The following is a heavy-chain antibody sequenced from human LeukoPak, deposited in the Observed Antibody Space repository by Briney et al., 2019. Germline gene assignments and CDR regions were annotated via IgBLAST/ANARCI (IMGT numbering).Heavy chain of an antibody. J-gene: IGHJ6*03. CDR1: GYTFTSYG. CDR3: ARDVRRSSSSANSYYYYMDV. V-gene: IGHV1-18*01. Sequence: GASVKVSSKPSGYTFTSYGISWVRQAPGQGLEGMRWISAYNGNTNYAQKLQGRVTMTTDTSTSTAYMELRSLRFDDTAVYYCARDVRRSSSSANSYYYYMDVWGKGTTVTVSS. CDR2: ISAYNGNT. D-gene: IGHD6-6*01.